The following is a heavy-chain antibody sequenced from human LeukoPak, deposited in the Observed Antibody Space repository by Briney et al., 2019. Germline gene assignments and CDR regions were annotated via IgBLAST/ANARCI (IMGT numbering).Heavy chain of an antibody. V-gene: IGHV7-4-1*02. CDR3: ARDRLWFGEAYGPKRWFDP. CDR2: INTNTGNP. Sequence: GASVKVSCKASGYTFTSYAMNWERQAPGQGLEWMGWINTNTGNPTYAQGFTGRFVFSLDTSVSTAHLQISSLKAEDTAVYYCARDRLWFGEAYGPKRWFDPWGQGTLVTVSS. J-gene: IGHJ5*02. D-gene: IGHD3-10*01. CDR1: GYTFTSYA.